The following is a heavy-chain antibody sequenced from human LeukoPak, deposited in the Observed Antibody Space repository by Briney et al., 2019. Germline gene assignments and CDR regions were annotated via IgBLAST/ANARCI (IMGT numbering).Heavy chain of an antibody. D-gene: IGHD3-10*01. V-gene: IGHV5-51*01. CDR2: IYPGDSDT. Sequence: GESLKISCKGSGYTFTSYWIGWVRHMPGKGLEWMGIIYPGDSDTRYSPSFQGQVTISADKSISTAYLQWSSLKASDTAIYYCARHFYYGSGSSIAPFDYWGQGTLVTVSS. CDR1: GYTFTSYW. J-gene: IGHJ4*02. CDR3: ARHFYYGSGSSIAPFDY.